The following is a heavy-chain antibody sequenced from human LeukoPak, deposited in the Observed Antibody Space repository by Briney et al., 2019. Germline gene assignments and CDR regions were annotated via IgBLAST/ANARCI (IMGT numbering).Heavy chain of an antibody. CDR1: GFTFGNYA. CDR2: ISGTGSST. D-gene: IGHD2-2*02. V-gene: IGHV3-23*01. Sequence: GGSLRLSCEASGFTFGNYAMNWVRQAPGKGLEWVSTISGTGSSTHYADSAKGRFTISRDNPKDTLFLQLISLTAADTPMYFCPKASVAIPQYCNSWGQGTLVTVSS. CDR3: PKASVAIPQYCNS. J-gene: IGHJ5*02.